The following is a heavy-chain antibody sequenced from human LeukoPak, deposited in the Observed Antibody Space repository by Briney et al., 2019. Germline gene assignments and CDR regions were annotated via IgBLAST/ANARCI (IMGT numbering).Heavy chain of an antibody. V-gene: IGHV3-66*04. CDR3: ARRRGGYGEGEFDY. CDR1: GFTASSKY. J-gene: IGHJ4*02. D-gene: IGHD4-17*01. Sequence: GGSLRFSCTASGFTASSKYMSWVRQAPGKGLEWVSFIRGDATTAYADSVQGRFTISRDDSKNTLYLQMDSLRVEDTAVYYCARRRGGYGEGEFDYWGQGTLVTVSS. CDR2: IRGDATT.